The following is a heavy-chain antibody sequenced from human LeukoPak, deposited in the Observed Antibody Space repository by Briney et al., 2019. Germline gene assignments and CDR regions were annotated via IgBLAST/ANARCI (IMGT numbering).Heavy chain of an antibody. D-gene: IGHD3-22*01. J-gene: IGHJ4*02. CDR3: ASFRDSNGYFDY. CDR1: GGTFSNYA. CDR2: IIPIHGIA. Sequence: SVKVSCKASGGTFSNYAINWVRHAPGQGLEWLGGIIPIHGIANYAQKFQGRVTITTDESTRIAYMELSSLRSEDTAVYYCASFRDSNGYFDYWGQGTLVTVSS. V-gene: IGHV1-69*10.